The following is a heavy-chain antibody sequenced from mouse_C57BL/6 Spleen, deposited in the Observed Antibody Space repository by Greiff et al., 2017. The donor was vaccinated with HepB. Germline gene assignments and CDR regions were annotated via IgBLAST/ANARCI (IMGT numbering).Heavy chain of an antibody. D-gene: IGHD1-1*01. J-gene: IGHJ1*03. CDR3: ARGVYITTVVATGYFDV. V-gene: IGHV3-6*01. CDR1: GYSITSGYY. CDR2: ISYDGSN. Sequence: EVKLMESGPGLVKPSQSLSLTCSVTGYSITSGYYWNWIRQFPGNKLEWMGYISYDGSNNYNPSLKNRISITRDTSKNQFFLKLNSVTTEDTATYYCARGVYITTVVATGYFDVWGTGTTVTVSS.